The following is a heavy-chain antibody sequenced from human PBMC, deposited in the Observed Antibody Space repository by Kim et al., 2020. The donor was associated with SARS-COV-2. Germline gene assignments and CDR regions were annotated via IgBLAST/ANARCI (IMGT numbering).Heavy chain of an antibody. D-gene: IGHD1-26*01. CDR3: ATYSGSYGDGAFDI. V-gene: IGHV4-39*01. Sequence: NPSLKRRVNISVDTYKNQFSLKLSSVTAADTAVYYWATYSGSYGDGAFDIWGQGTMVTVSS. J-gene: IGHJ3*02.